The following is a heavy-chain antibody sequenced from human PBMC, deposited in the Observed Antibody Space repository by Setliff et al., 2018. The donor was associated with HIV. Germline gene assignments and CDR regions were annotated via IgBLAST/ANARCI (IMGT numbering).Heavy chain of an antibody. V-gene: IGHV3-7*01. Sequence: GGSLRLSCAASGFTFSRYWMIWVRQAPGKGLEWVANIDLYGGEKNYVDSVEGRFTISRDNARNSLFLQMNSLRAEDTAVYYCARAQDNYYDSSGYSFDSWGQGSLVTVSS. CDR1: GFTFSRYW. D-gene: IGHD3-22*01. CDR2: IDLYGGEK. CDR3: ARAQDNYYDSSGYSFDS. J-gene: IGHJ4*02.